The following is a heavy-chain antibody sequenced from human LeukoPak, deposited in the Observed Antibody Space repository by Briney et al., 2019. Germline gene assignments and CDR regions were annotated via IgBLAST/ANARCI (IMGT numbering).Heavy chain of an antibody. V-gene: IGHV4-31*03. CDR2: IHSSGST. J-gene: IGHJ4*02. CDR3: TRDFDYDDVWESE. Sequence: SETLSLTCTVSGGSISSGGYYWSWIRQHPGKGLEWIGYIHSSGSTYYNPSLGNRVSISVDTSENQFSLRVSSVTAADTAIYFCTRDFDYDDVWESEWGQGTLVTVSS. CDR1: GGSISSGGYY. D-gene: IGHD3-3*01.